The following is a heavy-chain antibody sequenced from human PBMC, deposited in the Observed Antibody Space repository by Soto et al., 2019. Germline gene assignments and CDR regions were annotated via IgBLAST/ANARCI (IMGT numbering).Heavy chain of an antibody. Sequence: GGSLRLSCAASGFTFSSYAISWVRQAPGKGLEWVSAISGSGGSTYYADSVKGRFTISRDNSKNTLYLQMNSLRAEDTAVYYCAKDDVAIFGVVIDSDDILTGYRPIPDYWGQGTLVTVSS. V-gene: IGHV3-23*01. D-gene: IGHD3-3*01. CDR1: GFTFSSYA. CDR2: ISGSGGST. J-gene: IGHJ4*02. CDR3: AKDDVAIFGVVIDSDDILTGYRPIPDY.